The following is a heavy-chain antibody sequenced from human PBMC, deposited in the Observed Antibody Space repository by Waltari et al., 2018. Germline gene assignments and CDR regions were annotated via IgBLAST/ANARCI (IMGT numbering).Heavy chain of an antibody. D-gene: IGHD4-17*01. CDR3: ARASDDYGDYRGWFDP. J-gene: IGHJ5*02. V-gene: IGHV1-69*02. CDR2: SIPILGIA. CDR1: GGTFSSYT. Sequence: QVQLVPSGAEVKKPGSSVKVSCKASGGTFSSYTISWVRQAPGQGLEWPGRSIPILGIANYAQKSPGRVTMTADKTTSTAYMELSSLRSEDTAVYYWARASDDYGDYRGWFDPGGQGTLVTVSS.